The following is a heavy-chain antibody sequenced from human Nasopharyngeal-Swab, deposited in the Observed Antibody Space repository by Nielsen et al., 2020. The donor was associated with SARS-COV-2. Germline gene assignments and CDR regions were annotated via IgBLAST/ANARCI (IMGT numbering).Heavy chain of an antibody. Sequence: WIRQAPGKGLEWIGYIYYSGSTYYNPSLKSRVTISVDTSKNQFSLKLSSVTAADTAMYYCARDDVYCSSTSCYRAPLNYWGQGTLVTVSS. CDR3: ARDDVYCSSTSCYRAPLNY. V-gene: IGHV4-30-4*01. J-gene: IGHJ4*02. CDR2: IYYSGST. D-gene: IGHD2-2*01.